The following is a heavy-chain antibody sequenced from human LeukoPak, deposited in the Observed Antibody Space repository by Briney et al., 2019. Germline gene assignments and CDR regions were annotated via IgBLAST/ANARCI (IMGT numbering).Heavy chain of an antibody. J-gene: IGHJ5*02. CDR3: ARRGPPRTMLRGVKSGWFDP. CDR1: GGSISSYY. CDR2: INRSAST. D-gene: IGHD3-10*01. Sequence: PSETLSLTCTVSGGSISSYYWSWIRQPAGKGLEWIGEINRSASTNYNPSLKSRVTISIDTSKNQFSLKLSSVTAADTAVYYCARRGPPRTMLRGVKSGWFDPWGQGTLVTVSS. V-gene: IGHV4-34*01.